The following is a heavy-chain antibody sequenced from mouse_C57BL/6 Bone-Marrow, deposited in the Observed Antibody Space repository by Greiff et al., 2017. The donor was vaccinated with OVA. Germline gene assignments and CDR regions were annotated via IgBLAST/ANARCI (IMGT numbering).Heavy chain of an antibody. CDR3: AIYRLRRYLDY. CDR1: GFTFTDYY. Sequence: EVQRVESGGGLVQPGGSLSLSCAASGFTFTDYYMRWVRQPPGKALEWMGFISNKANGYKTEYSASVKGRFTISRDNSQSILYLQMNALRAEDSATYYCAIYRLRRYLDYWGQGTTLTVSS. V-gene: IGHV7-3*01. J-gene: IGHJ2*01. CDR2: ISNKANGYKT. D-gene: IGHD2-4*01.